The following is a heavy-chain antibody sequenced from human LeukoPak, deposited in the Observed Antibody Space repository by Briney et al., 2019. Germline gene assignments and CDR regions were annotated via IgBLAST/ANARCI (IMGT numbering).Heavy chain of an antibody. Sequence: SETLSLTCTVSGGSISSYYWSWIRQLPGKGLEWIGYIYYSGSTNYNPSLKSRVTISVDTSKNQFSLKLSSVTAADTAVYYCARLLHLTGYYGAFAFDIWGQGTMVTVSS. CDR1: GGSISSYY. J-gene: IGHJ3*02. CDR2: IYYSGST. CDR3: ARLLHLTGYYGAFAFDI. V-gene: IGHV4-59*01. D-gene: IGHD3-9*01.